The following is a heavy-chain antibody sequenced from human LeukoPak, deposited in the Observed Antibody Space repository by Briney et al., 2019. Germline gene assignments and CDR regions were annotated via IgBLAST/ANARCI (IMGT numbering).Heavy chain of an antibody. Sequence: SVKVSCKASAGTFSSYAISSVRQPPGQGIELMGVIIPIFGTATYAQKLQGRVTITAYESTSTAYMELSSLRSEDTDVYYCARDDDRYYYDSSGYRVDVWGQGTTVTVSS. CDR1: AGTFSSYA. D-gene: IGHD3-22*01. CDR2: IIPIFGTA. J-gene: IGHJ6*02. CDR3: ARDDDRYYYDSSGYRVDV. V-gene: IGHV1-69*13.